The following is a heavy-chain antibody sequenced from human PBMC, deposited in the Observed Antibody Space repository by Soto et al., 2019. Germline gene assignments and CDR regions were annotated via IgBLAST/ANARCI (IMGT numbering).Heavy chain of an antibody. D-gene: IGHD3-3*01. J-gene: IGHJ4*02. CDR3: AHRILRTVFGLVTTTAIYFDF. Sequence: QITLNESGPTVVKPAETLTLTCTFSGFSLTTSGVGVGWIRQSPGKAPEWLALIYWDDDKRYSASLKSRLTISNDASKNQVVLTMASVDPADTAAYYCAHRILRTVFGLVTTTAIYFDFWGKGTPVVVSS. CDR1: GFSLTTSGVG. CDR2: IYWDDDK. V-gene: IGHV2-5*02.